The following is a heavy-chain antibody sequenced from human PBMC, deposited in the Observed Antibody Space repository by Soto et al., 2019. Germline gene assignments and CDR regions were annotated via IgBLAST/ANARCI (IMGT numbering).Heavy chain of an antibody. CDR1: GGSIVSRVCY. Sequence: SQTMSLTWPVSGGSIVSRVCYWSLNRKPPGKGLEWIGYIYYSGSTNYNPSLKSRVTISVDTSKNQFSLKLSSVTAADTAVYYCARGIEGWYQGCYYYGMDVWGQGTTVTVSS. CDR2: IYYSGST. CDR3: ARGIEGWYQGCYYYGMDV. V-gene: IGHV4-61*08. J-gene: IGHJ6*02. D-gene: IGHD6-19*01.